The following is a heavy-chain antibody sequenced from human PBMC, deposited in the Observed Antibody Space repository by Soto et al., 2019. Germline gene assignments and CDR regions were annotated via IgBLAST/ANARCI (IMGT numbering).Heavy chain of an antibody. Sequence: PSETLSLTCTVSGGSISSYYWSWIRQPPGKGLEWIGYIYYSGSTNYNPSLKSRVTISVDTSKNQFSLKLSSVTAADTAVYYCARDRRELLLDWGHYYGMDVWGQGTTVTVSS. V-gene: IGHV4-59*01. J-gene: IGHJ6*02. CDR2: IYYSGST. D-gene: IGHD1-26*01. CDR3: ARDRRELLLDWGHYYGMDV. CDR1: GGSISSYY.